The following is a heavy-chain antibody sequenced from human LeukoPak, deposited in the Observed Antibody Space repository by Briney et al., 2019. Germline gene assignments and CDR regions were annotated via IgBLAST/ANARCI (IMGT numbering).Heavy chain of an antibody. J-gene: IGHJ4*02. Sequence: PSETLSLTCAVYGGSFSGYYWSWIRQPPGKGLEWIGEINHSGSTNYNPSLKSRVTISVDTSKNQFSLKLSSVTAADTAVYYCARGSGVDSSGYYSGTDYWGQGTLVTVSS. CDR1: GGSFSGYY. CDR3: ARGSGVDSSGYYSGTDY. V-gene: IGHV4-34*01. CDR2: INHSGST. D-gene: IGHD3-22*01.